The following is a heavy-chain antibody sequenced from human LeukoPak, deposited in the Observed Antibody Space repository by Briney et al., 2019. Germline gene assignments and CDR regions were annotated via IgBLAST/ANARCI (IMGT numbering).Heavy chain of an antibody. CDR3: SANNHLGLRGLFDS. Sequence: ETLSLTCSVSGDSISTYYWSWIRQPPGKGLEWIGFVYYGGNTDYNPSLKSRVTISVDTSEKQFSLSLNSVTAADTAVYYCSANNHLGLRGLFDSWGQGALVTVSS. J-gene: IGHJ4*02. V-gene: IGHV4-59*01. CDR1: GDSISTYY. D-gene: IGHD1-14*01. CDR2: VYYGGNT.